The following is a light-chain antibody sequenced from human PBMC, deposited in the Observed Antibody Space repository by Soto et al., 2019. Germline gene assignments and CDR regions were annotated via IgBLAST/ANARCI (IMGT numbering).Light chain of an antibody. Sequence: EIVLTQSPGTLSLSPGERATLSCRASQSVSSAYLAWYQQIPGQAPRLLIYGASSRDTGIQDRFSGSGSGTDFTLTISGLEPDDFAVYYCQTSGSSFYTFGQGTKLEIK. J-gene: IGKJ2*01. CDR1: QSVSSAY. CDR3: QTSGSSFYT. CDR2: GAS. V-gene: IGKV3-20*01.